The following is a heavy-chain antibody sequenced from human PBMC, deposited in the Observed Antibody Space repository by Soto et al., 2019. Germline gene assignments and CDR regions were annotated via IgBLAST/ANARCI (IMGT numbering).Heavy chain of an antibody. CDR2: INHSGST. J-gene: IGHJ4*02. Sequence: SETLSLTCAVYGGSFSGYYWSWIRQPPGKGLEWIGEINHSGSTNYNPSLKSRVTISVDTSKNQFSLKLSSVTAADTAVYYCARAHRLVDYYGSGSCDYWGQGTLVTVSS. CDR1: GGSFSGYY. V-gene: IGHV4-34*01. D-gene: IGHD3-10*01. CDR3: ARAHRLVDYYGSGSCDY.